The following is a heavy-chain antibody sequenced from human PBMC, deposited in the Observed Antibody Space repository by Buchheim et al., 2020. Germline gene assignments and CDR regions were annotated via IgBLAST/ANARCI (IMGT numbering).Heavy chain of an antibody. J-gene: IGHJ1*01. D-gene: IGHD3-16*01. V-gene: IGHV4-30-2*01. Sequence: QLQESGSGLVKPSQTLSLTCAVSGGSISSGAYSWSWIRLTPGMGLEWIGCISYSGTTYYNPSLKSRVTISIDNSKNQFSLKLTSVTAADTAFYYCAREGGGIQRGGQGTL. CDR3: AREGGGIQR. CDR2: ISYSGTT. CDR1: GGSISSGAYS.